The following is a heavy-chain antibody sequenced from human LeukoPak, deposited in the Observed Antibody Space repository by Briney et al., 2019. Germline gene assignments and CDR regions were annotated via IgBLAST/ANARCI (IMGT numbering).Heavy chain of an antibody. D-gene: IGHD3-22*01. CDR1: GFTFSSYS. CDR3: ARDHYYDSSVYYGMDV. CDR2: ISSSSSYI. V-gene: IGHV3-21*01. J-gene: IGHJ6*02. Sequence: GGSLRLSCAASGFTFSSYSMNWVRQAPGKGLEWVPSISSSSSYIYYADSVKGRFTISRDNAKNSLYLQMNSLRAEDTAVYYCARDHYYDSSVYYGMDVWGQGTTVTVSS.